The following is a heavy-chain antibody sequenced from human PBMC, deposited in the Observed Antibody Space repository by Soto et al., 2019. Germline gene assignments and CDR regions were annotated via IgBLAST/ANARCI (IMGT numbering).Heavy chain of an antibody. CDR3: ATVSRHDTYSGFDY. J-gene: IGHJ4*02. CDR1: GYIFTNYW. CDR2: IYPGDSDT. D-gene: IGHD1-26*01. Sequence: PGESLKISCKGSGYIFTNYWIGWVRQMPGKGLEWMGLIYPGDSDTKYSASFQGQVTISADQSISTAYLRWSSLKASDTAMYYCATVSRHDTYSGFDYWGQGTLVTVSS. V-gene: IGHV5-51*01.